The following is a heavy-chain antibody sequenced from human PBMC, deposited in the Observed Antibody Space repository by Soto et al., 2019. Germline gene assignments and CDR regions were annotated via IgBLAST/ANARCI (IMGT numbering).Heavy chain of an antibody. V-gene: IGHV3-74*01. J-gene: IGHJ4*02. CDR3: ASPGPGGYSYTFLHY. CDR2: IHSDGSST. Sequence: EVQLVESGGGLVQPGGSLRLSCAASEFTFSSYWMHWVRQAPGKGLVWVSRIHSDGSSTSYADSVKGRFTISRDNAKNTLYLQMNSLRAEDTAVYYCASPGPGGYSYTFLHYWGQGTLVTVSS. D-gene: IGHD5-18*01. CDR1: EFTFSSYW.